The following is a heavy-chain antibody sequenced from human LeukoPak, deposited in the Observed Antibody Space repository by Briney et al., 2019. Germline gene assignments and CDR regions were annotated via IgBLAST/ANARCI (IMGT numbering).Heavy chain of an antibody. V-gene: IGHV4-59*01. CDR1: GGSISSYY. D-gene: IGHD3-22*01. Sequence: SETLSLTCTVSGGSISSYYWSWIRQPPGKGLEWIGYIYYSGSTNYNPSLKSRVTISVDTSKNQFSLKLSSVTATDTAVYYCARDYYYDSSGYYSFGAFDIWGQGTMVTVSS. CDR3: ARDYYYDSSGYYSFGAFDI. J-gene: IGHJ3*02. CDR2: IYYSGST.